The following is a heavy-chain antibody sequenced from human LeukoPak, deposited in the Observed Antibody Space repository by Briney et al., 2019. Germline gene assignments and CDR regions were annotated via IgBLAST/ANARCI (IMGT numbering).Heavy chain of an antibody. V-gene: IGHV4-34*01. CDR3: ARNGVIVNFDY. D-gene: IGHD3-16*02. CDR2: INHSGST. J-gene: IGHJ4*02. CDR1: GGSFSGYY. Sequence: SETLSLTCAVYGGSFSGYYWSWIRQPPGKGLEWVGEINHSGSTNYNPSLKSRGTISVHPSKNQFSLELSSVTAADTAVYYCARNGVIVNFDYWGQGTLVTVSS.